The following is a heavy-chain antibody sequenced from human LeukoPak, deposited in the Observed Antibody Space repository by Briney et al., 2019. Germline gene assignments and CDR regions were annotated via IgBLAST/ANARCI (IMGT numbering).Heavy chain of an antibody. J-gene: IGHJ4*02. V-gene: IGHV4-59*01. D-gene: IGHD3-22*01. CDR2: IYYSGST. Sequence: SETLSLTCTVSGGSISSYYWSWIRQPPGKGLEWIGYIYYSGSTNYNPSLKSRVTISVDTSKNQFSLKLSSVTAADTAVYYCARDLQVYDSSGYCYWGQGTLVTVSS. CDR1: GGSISSYY. CDR3: ARDLQVYDSSGYCY.